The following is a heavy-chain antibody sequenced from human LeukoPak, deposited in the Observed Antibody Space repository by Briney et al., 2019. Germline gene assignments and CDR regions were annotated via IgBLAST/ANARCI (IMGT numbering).Heavy chain of an antibody. CDR2: IKQDGSEK. D-gene: IGHD6-13*01. Sequence: GGSLRLSCAASGFTFSSYWMSWVRQAPGKGLEWVANIKQDGSEKYYVDSVKGRFTISRDNSKNTLYLQMNSLRAKDTAVYYCAKDMAGSSSWGCDAFDIWGQGTMVTVSS. V-gene: IGHV3-7*03. CDR1: GFTFSSYW. CDR3: AKDMAGSSSWGCDAFDI. J-gene: IGHJ3*02.